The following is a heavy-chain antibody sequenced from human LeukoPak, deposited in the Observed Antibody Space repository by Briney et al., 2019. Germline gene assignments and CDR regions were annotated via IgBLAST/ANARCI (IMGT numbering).Heavy chain of an antibody. CDR1: GYTFTSYG. Sequence: ASVKVSCKASGYTFTSYGISWVRQAPGQGLEWMGWISAYNGNTNYARKLQGRVTMTTDTSTSTAYMELRSLRSDDTAVYYCARAGIAAAGMNNWFDPWGQGTLVTVSS. V-gene: IGHV1-18*01. J-gene: IGHJ5*02. CDR2: ISAYNGNT. D-gene: IGHD6-13*01. CDR3: ARAGIAAAGMNNWFDP.